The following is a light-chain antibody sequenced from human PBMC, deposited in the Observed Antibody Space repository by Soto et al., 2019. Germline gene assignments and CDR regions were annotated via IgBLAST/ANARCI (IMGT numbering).Light chain of an antibody. CDR1: QSVSSSY. CDR2: GAS. V-gene: IGKV3-20*01. CDR3: LQHYNYPWT. Sequence: EIVLTQSPGTLSLSPGERATLSCRASQSVSSSYLIWYQQKPGQAPRLLIYGASTRATGIPDRFSGSGSGTDFTLTISSLQPEDFATYYCLQHYNYPWTFGQGTKVEIK. J-gene: IGKJ1*01.